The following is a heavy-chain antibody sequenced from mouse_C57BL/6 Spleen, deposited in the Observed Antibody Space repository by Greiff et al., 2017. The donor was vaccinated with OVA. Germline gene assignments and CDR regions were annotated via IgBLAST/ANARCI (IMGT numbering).Heavy chain of an antibody. CDR2: INPGSGGT. Sequence: VQLQQSGAELVRSGTSVKVSCKASGYAFTNYLIEWVKQRPGQGLEWIGVINPGSGGTNYNEKFKGKATLTADKSSSTAYMQLSSLTSEDSAVYFCAREVIYAMDYWGQGTSVTVSS. V-gene: IGHV1-54*01. J-gene: IGHJ4*01. CDR1: GYAFTNYL. CDR3: AREVIYAMDY. D-gene: IGHD2-13*01.